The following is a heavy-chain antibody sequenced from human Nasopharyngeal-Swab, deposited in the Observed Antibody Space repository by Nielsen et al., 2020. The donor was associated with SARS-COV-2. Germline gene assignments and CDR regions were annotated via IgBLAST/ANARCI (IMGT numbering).Heavy chain of an antibody. CDR2: VRSNGGST. V-gene: IGHV3-64D*06. CDR1: GFTFSSYA. D-gene: IGHD3-9*01. Sequence: GGSLRLSCSASGFTFSSYAMHWVRQAPGKGLEYVSAVRSNGGSTYYADSVKGRFTISRDNSKNTLYLQMSSLRAEDTAVYYCVKADRYYDILTGYPLTDYYYYGMDVWGQGTTVTVSS. CDR3: VKADRYYDILTGYPLTDYYYYGMDV. J-gene: IGHJ6*02.